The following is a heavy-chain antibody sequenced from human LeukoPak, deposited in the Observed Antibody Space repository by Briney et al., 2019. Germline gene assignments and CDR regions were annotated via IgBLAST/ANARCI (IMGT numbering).Heavy chain of an antibody. D-gene: IGHD3-10*01. CDR2: IIPILGIA. Sequence: SVKVSSKASGGTFTTYAISWVRQAPGQGLEWMGRIIPILGIANYAQKFQGRVTVTADKSTSTAYMELRSLTSEDTAVYYCARASIVRGVTRYWGRGGLVTVSS. CDR1: GGTFTTYA. CDR3: ARASIVRGVTRY. V-gene: IGHV1-69*04. J-gene: IGHJ4*02.